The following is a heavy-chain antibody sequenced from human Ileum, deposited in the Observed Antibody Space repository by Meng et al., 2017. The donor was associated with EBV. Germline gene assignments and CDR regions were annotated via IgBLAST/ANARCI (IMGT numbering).Heavy chain of an antibody. D-gene: IGHD3-22*01. Sequence: QVRRQESGPGRVKPSETLSLTCAVSGGSISRSDWWSWVRQPPGKGLEWIGETSHSGSTNYSPSLKSRVTISLDKSKNQLSLKLNSVTAADTAVYYCASSDYYRSDYWGQGTLVTVSS. CDR3: ASSDYYRSDY. CDR2: TSHSGST. V-gene: IGHV4-4*02. CDR1: GGSISRSDW. J-gene: IGHJ4*02.